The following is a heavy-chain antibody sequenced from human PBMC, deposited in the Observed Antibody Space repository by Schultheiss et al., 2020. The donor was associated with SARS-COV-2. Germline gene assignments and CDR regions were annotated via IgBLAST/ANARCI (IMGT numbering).Heavy chain of an antibody. J-gene: IGHJ4*02. D-gene: IGHD3-22*01. CDR1: GGSISSGGYY. CDR2: IYYSGST. CDR3: ARLGGAYYDTTGYFYY. Sequence: SETLSLTCTVSGGSISSGGYYWSWIRQHPGKGLEWIGYIYYSGSTNYNPSLKSRVTISVDTSKNQFSLKLSSVTAADTAVYYCARLGGAYYDTTGYFYYWGQGTVVTVSS. V-gene: IGHV4-31*03.